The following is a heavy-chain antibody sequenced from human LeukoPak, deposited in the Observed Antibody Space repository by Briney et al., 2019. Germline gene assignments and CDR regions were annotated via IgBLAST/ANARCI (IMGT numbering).Heavy chain of an antibody. CDR3: ARNFHEGCRYDSRGFRNDEPFAP. Sequence: ASVKVSCKASGYIFAAHYLHWVRQAPGQGLEWMGWINPNSGSTDYAQKFQGRVIMTRDLSISTSYMELSSLRSDDTAVYYWARNFHEGCRYDSRGFRNDEPFAPWGQGTVVTVFS. CDR2: INPNSGST. J-gene: IGHJ5*02. CDR1: GYIFAAHY. D-gene: IGHD3-22*01. V-gene: IGHV1-2*02.